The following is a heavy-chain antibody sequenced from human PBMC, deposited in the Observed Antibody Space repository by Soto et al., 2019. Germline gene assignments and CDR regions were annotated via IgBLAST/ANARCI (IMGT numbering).Heavy chain of an antibody. V-gene: IGHV1-18*01. CDR1: GYTFTTYG. CDR2: ISTYNGDT. J-gene: IGHJ1*01. CDR3: ARAQPYGPYCSSDTCYPPGDKYFHH. Sequence: QVQLVQSGAEVKKPGASVKVSCRTSGYTFTTYGLSWVRQAPGQGLEWMGWISTYNGDTRYAQKFQGRVTMTTDTSTTTAYMELMSLKSDDTAVYYCARAQPYGPYCSSDTCYPPGDKYFHHWGQGTLVTVSS. D-gene: IGHD2-2*01.